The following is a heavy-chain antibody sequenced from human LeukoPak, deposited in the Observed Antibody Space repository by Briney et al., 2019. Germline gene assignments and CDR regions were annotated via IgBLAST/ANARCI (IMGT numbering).Heavy chain of an antibody. D-gene: IGHD5-18*01. CDR2: ISYDGSNK. V-gene: IGHV3-30*18. J-gene: IGHJ4*02. Sequence: GRSLRLSCAASGFTFSSYGMHWVRQAPGKGLEWVAVISYDGSNKYYADSVKGRFTISRDNSKNTLYLQMTSLRAEDTAVYYCAKDPRGYSYGGIDYWGQGTLVTVSS. CDR1: GFTFSSYG. CDR3: AKDPRGYSYGGIDY.